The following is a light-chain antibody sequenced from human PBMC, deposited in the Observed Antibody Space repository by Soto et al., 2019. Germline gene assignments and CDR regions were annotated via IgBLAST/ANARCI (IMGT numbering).Light chain of an antibody. J-gene: IGKJ1*01. Sequence: EVVLTQSPGTLSLSPGERATVSCRASQNIPSSYLAWYQQKPGQAPRLLVYGSSSRATGVPERFSGSGSGTGSTLTISRLEPEDSAVYYCHQFYTVPWTFGRGTKVDI. CDR2: GSS. CDR3: HQFYTVPWT. V-gene: IGKV3-20*01. CDR1: QNIPSSY.